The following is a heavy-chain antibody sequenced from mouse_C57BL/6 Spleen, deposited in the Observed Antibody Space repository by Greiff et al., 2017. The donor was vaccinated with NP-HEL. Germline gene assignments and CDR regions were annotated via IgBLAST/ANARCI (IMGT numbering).Heavy chain of an antibody. D-gene: IGHD3-2*02. CDR3: ARKTAQATLYYYAMDY. Sequence: VQLQQSGAELVKPGASVKISCKASGYAFSSYWMNWVKQRPGKGLEWIGQIYPGDGDTNYNGKFKGKATLTADKSSSTAYMQLSSLTSEDSAVYFCARKTAQATLYYYAMDYWGQGTSVTVSS. J-gene: IGHJ4*01. CDR1: GYAFSSYW. V-gene: IGHV1-80*01. CDR2: IYPGDGDT.